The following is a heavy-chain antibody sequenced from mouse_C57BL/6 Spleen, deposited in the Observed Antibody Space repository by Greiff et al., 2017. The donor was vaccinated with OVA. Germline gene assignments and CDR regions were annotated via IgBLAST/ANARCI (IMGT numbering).Heavy chain of an antibody. Sequence: QVQLKQSGAELVKPGASVKISCKASGYAFSSYWMNWVKQRPGKGLERIGQIYPGDGDTNYNGKFKGKATLTADKSSSTAYMQLSSLTSEDSAVYFCSTGTKNWYFDVWGTGTTVTVSS. CDR2: IYPGDGDT. J-gene: IGHJ1*03. CDR1: GYAFSSYW. V-gene: IGHV1-80*01. D-gene: IGHD4-1*01. CDR3: STGTKNWYFDV.